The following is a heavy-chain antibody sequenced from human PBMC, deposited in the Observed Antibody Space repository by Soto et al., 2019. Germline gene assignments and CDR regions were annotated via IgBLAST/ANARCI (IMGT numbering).Heavy chain of an antibody. V-gene: IGHV3-53*02. J-gene: IGHJ4*02. CDR2: VYSDGTT. D-gene: IGHD3-16*01. CDR3: ARERGGGATGGYFDY. CDR1: GFTVSAKY. Sequence: EVQLVETGGGLIQPGGSLRLSCAASGFTVSAKYMTWVRQAPGKGLGWVSVVYSDGTTYYADTVKGRFTISRDNSKNTLYLQMNSLRAEDRAVYYCARERGGGATGGYFDYWGQGTLVTVSS.